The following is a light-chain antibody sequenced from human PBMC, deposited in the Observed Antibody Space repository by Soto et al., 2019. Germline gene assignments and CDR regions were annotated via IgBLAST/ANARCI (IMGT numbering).Light chain of an antibody. V-gene: IGKV1-5*03. CDR1: QSISSW. CDR3: QEYNSYLHT. Sequence: DIQMTQSPSTLSASVGDRVTITCRASQSISSWLAWYQQKPGKAPKLLIYKASTLEGGVPSRFSGSGSGTEFTLTISSLQPYDVATYYCQEYNSYLHTFGQGTKLEIK. J-gene: IGKJ2*01. CDR2: KAS.